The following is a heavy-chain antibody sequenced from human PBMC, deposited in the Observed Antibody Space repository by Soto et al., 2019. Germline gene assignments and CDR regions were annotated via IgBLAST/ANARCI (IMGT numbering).Heavy chain of an antibody. Sequence: SETLSLTGAVYCGSIISNKWFSWVRHPPWKVLDWIGEIYHSGSTNYNPSLKSRVTISLDKSKNQFSLKLTSVTAADSAVYYCARDDHIVVVPTSLGAMDVWGQGTTVTVSS. CDR2: IYHSGST. D-gene: IGHD2-2*01. CDR1: CGSIISNKW. J-gene: IGHJ6*02. V-gene: IGHV4-4*02. CDR3: ARDDHIVVVPTSLGAMDV.